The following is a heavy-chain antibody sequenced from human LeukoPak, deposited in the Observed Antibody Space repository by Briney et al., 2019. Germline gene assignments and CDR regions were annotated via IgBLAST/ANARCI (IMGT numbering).Heavy chain of an antibody. J-gene: IGHJ4*02. CDR2: IYYSGST. CDR3: ARVSDYVGFDY. CDR1: GGSISSDGYY. D-gene: IGHD4-17*01. V-gene: IGHV4-31*03. Sequence: SETLSLTCTVSGGSISSDGYYWSWIRQHPGKGLEWIGYIYYSGSTYYNPSLKSRVTISVDTSKNQFSLKLSSVTAADTAVYYCARVSDYVGFDYWGQGTLVTVSS.